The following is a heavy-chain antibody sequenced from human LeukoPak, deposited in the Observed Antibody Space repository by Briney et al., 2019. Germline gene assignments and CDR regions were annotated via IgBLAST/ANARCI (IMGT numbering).Heavy chain of an antibody. CDR3: ASWSDRITMVRGVEDY. V-gene: IGHV1-2*02. D-gene: IGHD3-10*01. Sequence: ASVKVSCKASGYTFTGYYMHWVRQAPGQGLEWMGWINPNSGGTNYAQKFQGRVTMTRDTSISTAYMELSRLRSDDTAVYYCASWSDRITMVRGVEDYWGQGTLVTVSS. CDR1: GYTFTGYY. J-gene: IGHJ4*02. CDR2: INPNSGGT.